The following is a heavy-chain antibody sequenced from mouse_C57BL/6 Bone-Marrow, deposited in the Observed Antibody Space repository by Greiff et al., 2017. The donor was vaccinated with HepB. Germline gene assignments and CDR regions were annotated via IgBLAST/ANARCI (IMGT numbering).Heavy chain of an antibody. V-gene: IGHV1-22*01. Sequence: VQLQQSGPELVKPGASVKMSCKASGYTFTDYNMHWVKQSHGKSLEWIGYINPNNGGTSYNQKFKGKATLTVNKSSSTAYMELRSLTSEDSAVYYCASGYTSAWFAYWGQGTLVTVSS. J-gene: IGHJ3*01. D-gene: IGHD2-14*01. CDR1: GYTFTDYN. CDR2: INPNNGGT. CDR3: ASGYTSAWFAY.